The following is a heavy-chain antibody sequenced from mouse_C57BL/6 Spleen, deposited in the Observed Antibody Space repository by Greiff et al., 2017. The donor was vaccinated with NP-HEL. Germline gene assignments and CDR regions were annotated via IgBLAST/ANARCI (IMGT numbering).Heavy chain of an antibody. Sequence: QVQLKQPGAELVMPGASVKLSCKASGYTFTSYWMHWVKQRPGQGLEWIGEIDPSDSYTNYNQKFKGKSTLTVDKSSSTAYMQLSSLTSEDSAVYYCARDSKGFDYWGQGTTLTVSS. CDR1: GYTFTSYW. V-gene: IGHV1-69*01. D-gene: IGHD2-5*01. CDR2: IDPSDSYT. J-gene: IGHJ2*01. CDR3: ARDSKGFDY.